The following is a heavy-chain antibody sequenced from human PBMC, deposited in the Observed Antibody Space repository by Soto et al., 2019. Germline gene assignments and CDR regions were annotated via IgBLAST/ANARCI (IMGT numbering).Heavy chain of an antibody. D-gene: IGHD6-13*01. J-gene: IGHJ4*02. CDR3: VKGGYSNSWYYFES. Sequence: GGSLRLSCSASGFIFSNFAMHWVRQAPGKGLEYVSAISSDGGRTYYADSVKGRFTISRDNSKNTLYLQMSSLRAEDTAVYYCVKGGYSNSWYYFESWGQGILVTVSS. V-gene: IGHV3-64D*08. CDR2: ISSDGGRT. CDR1: GFIFSNFA.